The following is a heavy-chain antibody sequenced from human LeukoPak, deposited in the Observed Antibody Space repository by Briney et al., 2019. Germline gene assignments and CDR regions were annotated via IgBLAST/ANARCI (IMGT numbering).Heavy chain of an antibody. V-gene: IGHV3-33*01. J-gene: IGHJ4*02. CDR1: EFIFRSYD. CDR3: ARDLVRTDSGYDSGPVGY. D-gene: IGHD5-12*01. CDR2: RWYDGSNK. Sequence: GGSLRLSCAASEFIFRSYDMHWVRQAPDKGLEWVAVRWYDGSNKYYAESVKGRFTISRDNSKNTLYLQMNSLRGEDTALYYCARDLVRTDSGYDSGPVGYWGQGTLVTVSS.